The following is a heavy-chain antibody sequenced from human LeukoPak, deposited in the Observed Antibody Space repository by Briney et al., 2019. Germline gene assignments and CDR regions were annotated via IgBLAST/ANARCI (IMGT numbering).Heavy chain of an antibody. CDR3: ARGFFNFED. CDR1: GFTFSSYA. V-gene: IGHV3-66*02. D-gene: IGHD3-3*01. Sequence: GGSLRLSCAASGFTFSSYAMSWVRQAPGRGLEWVSVIYSGGDTSYADSVKGRFTVSRDNANNTVDLHMNGLRPEDTAFYYCARGFFNFEDWGRGTLVTVSS. CDR2: IYSGGDT. J-gene: IGHJ4*02.